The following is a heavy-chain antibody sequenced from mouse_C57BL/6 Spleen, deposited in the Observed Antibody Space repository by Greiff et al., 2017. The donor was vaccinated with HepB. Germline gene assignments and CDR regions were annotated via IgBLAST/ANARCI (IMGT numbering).Heavy chain of an antibody. CDR1: GYSITSGYY. D-gene: IGHD2-4*01. V-gene: IGHV3-6*01. J-gene: IGHJ4*01. CDR2: ISYDGSN. Sequence: EVKLMESGPGLVKPSQSLSLTCSVPGYSITSGYYWNWIRQFPGNKLEWMGYISYDGSNNYNPSLKNRISITRDTSKNQFFLKLNSVTTEDTATYYCASRGDYDYDEDYAMDYWGQGTSVTVSS. CDR3: ASRGDYDYDEDYAMDY.